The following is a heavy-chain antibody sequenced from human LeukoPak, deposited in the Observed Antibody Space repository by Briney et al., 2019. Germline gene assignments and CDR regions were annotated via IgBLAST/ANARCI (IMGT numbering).Heavy chain of an antibody. J-gene: IGHJ6*04. Sequence: GGSLRLSCAASGFTFSSYWMSWVRKAPGKGLEWVANIKQDGSEKYYVDSVKGRFTISRDNAKNSLYLQMNSLRAEDTAVYYCARRLGDYYYYGMDVWGKGTTVTVSS. CDR2: IKQDGSEK. V-gene: IGHV3-7*03. D-gene: IGHD4-11*01. CDR3: ARRLGDYYYYGMDV. CDR1: GFTFSSYW.